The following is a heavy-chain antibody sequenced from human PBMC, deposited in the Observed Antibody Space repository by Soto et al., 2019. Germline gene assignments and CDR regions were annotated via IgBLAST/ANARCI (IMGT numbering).Heavy chain of an antibody. J-gene: IGHJ4*02. D-gene: IGHD3-3*01. CDR3: ARGGYSVLRFLERYFDY. CDR2: IYYSGST. Sequence: SETLSLTRTVSGGSISSYYWSWIRQPPGKGLEWIGYIYYSGSTNYNPSLKSRVTISVDTSKNQFSLKLSSVTAADTAVYYCARGGYSVLRFLERYFDYWGQGTLVTVSS. CDR1: GGSISSYY. V-gene: IGHV4-59*12.